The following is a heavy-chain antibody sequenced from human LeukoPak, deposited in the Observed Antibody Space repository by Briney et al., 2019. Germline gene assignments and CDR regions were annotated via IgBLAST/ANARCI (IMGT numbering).Heavy chain of an antibody. Sequence: PSQTLSLTCTVSGGSISSGSYYWSWIRQPAGKGLEWIGRIYTSGSTNYNPSLKSRVTISVDTSKNQFSLKLSSVTAADTAVYYCARVRCSSTSCYPYYYYGMDVWGQGTTVTVSS. CDR3: ARVRCSSTSCYPYYYYGMDV. CDR1: GGSISSGSYY. J-gene: IGHJ6*02. V-gene: IGHV4-61*02. D-gene: IGHD2-2*01. CDR2: IYTSGST.